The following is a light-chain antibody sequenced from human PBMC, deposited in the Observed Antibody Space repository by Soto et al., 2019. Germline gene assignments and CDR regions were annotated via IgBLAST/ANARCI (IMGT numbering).Light chain of an antibody. CDR3: ISYRSGTTLV. V-gene: IGLV2-14*01. CDR2: EVT. CDR1: SSAVGGYNY. Sequence: QSALTQPASVSGSPGQSISISCTGTSSAVGGYNYVSWYQQHPGKAPKLIIYEVTNRPPGVSTRFSGSKSGNTASLTISGLQAEDEADYYCISYRSGTTLVFGGGTKLTVL. J-gene: IGLJ3*02.